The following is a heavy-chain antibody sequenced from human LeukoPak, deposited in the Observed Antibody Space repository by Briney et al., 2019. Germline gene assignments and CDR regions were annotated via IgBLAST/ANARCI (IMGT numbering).Heavy chain of an antibody. CDR1: GGSISSGGYS. CDR2: IYTSGST. CDR3: ASSTGSGSYYPLFDY. J-gene: IGHJ4*02. D-gene: IGHD3-10*01. Sequence: KPSETLSLTCTVSGGSISSGGYSWNWIRQPAGKGLEWIGRIYTSGSTNYNPSLKSRVTMSVDTSKNQFSMKLSSVTAADTAVYYCASSTGSGSYYPLFDYWGQGTLVTVSS. V-gene: IGHV4-61*02.